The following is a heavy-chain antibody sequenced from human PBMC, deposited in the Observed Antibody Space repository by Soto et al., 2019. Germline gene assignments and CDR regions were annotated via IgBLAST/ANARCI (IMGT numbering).Heavy chain of an antibody. CDR3: ARSMDRYCSGP. J-gene: IGHJ5*02. Sequence: SETLSLTCTVSGGSISSYYWSWIRQPPGKGLEWIGYIYYSGSTNYNPSLKSRVTISVDTSKNQFSLKLSSVTAADTAVYYCARSMDRYCSGPWFQGTLFTVSS. D-gene: IGHD2-15*01. CDR2: IYYSGST. V-gene: IGHV4-59*08. CDR1: GGSISSYY.